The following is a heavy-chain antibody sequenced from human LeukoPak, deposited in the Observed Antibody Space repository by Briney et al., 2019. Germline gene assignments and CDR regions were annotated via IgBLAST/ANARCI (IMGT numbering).Heavy chain of an antibody. Sequence: SETLSLTCAVYGGSFSGYYWSWIRQPPGKGLEWIGEINHSGSNNYNPSLKSRVTIPVDTSKNQFSLKLSSVTAADTAVYYCARFSSSWYGGIDYWGQGTLVTVSS. CDR3: ARFSSSWYGGIDY. V-gene: IGHV4-34*01. CDR2: INHSGSN. J-gene: IGHJ4*02. D-gene: IGHD6-13*01. CDR1: GGSFSGYY.